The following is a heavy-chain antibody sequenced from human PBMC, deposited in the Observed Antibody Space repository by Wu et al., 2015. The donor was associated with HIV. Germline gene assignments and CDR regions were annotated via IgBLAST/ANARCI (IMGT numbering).Heavy chain of an antibody. V-gene: IGHV1-69*13. CDR2: IVPLFDAP. CDR3: ARANWGSNWFDP. CDR1: GGTFSTYA. J-gene: IGHJ5*02. D-gene: IGHD7-27*01. Sequence: QVQLVQSGAEVKKPGSSVKVSCKASGGTFSTYAISWVRQAPGQGLEWLGRIVPLFDAPNHARKFQDRLTITADGSTTTAYMEMSNLRSEDTAVYYCARANWGSNWFDPWGQGTLVTVSS.